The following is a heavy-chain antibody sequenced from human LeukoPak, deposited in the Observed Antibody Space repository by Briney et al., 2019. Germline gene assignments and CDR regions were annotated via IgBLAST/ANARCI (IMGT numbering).Heavy chain of an antibody. D-gene: IGHD2-8*01. CDR1: GGSVSSGTYY. Sequence: PSETLSLTCTVSGGSVSSGTYYWNWIRRPPGKGLEWIGYIYYSGSTNYNPSLKSRVTVSVDTSKNQCSLKLNSVTTADTAVYYCTRSTNLEAFDIWGQGTMVTVSS. CDR3: TRSTNLEAFDI. V-gene: IGHV4-61*01. J-gene: IGHJ3*02. CDR2: IYYSGST.